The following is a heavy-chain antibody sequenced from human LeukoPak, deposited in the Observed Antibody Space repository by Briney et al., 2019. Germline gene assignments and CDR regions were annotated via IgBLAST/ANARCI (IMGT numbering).Heavy chain of an antibody. J-gene: IGHJ4*02. V-gene: IGHV3-23*01. CDR2: ISDSGTRT. CDR3: AEDSRRTSGWYYFDY. CDR1: GFTFSSYD. D-gene: IGHD6-19*01. Sequence: GGSLRLSCAASGFTFSSYDMGWVRQAPGKGLEWVSAISDSGTRTYFADSVKGRFTISRDNFKNTLHLHMNSLRAEDTAVYYCAEDSRRTSGWYYFDYWGQGTLVTVSS.